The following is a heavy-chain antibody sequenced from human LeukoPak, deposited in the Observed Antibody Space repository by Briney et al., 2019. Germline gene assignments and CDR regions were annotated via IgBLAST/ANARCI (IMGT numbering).Heavy chain of an antibody. Sequence: ASVKVSCKASGCTFTSYGISWVRQAPGQGLEWMGWLSAYNGNTNYAQKLQGRVTMTTDTSTSTAYMELRSLRSDDTAVYYCARSPSGCGGSCYFDYWGQGTLVTVSS. J-gene: IGHJ4*02. D-gene: IGHD2-15*01. CDR3: ARSPSGCGGSCYFDY. V-gene: IGHV1-18*01. CDR1: GCTFTSYG. CDR2: LSAYNGNT.